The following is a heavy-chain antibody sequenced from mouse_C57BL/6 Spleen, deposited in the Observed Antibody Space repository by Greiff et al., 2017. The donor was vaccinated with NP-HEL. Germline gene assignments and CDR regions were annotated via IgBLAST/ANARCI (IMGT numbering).Heavy chain of an antibody. Sequence: QVQLQQSGAELVKPGASVKISCKASGYAFSSYWMNWVKQRPGKGLEWIGQIYPGDGDTNYNGKFKGKATLTADKSSSTAYMQLSSLTSEDSAVYFCARSLPGITTNYWGQGTTLTVSS. CDR1: GYAFSSYW. J-gene: IGHJ2*01. V-gene: IGHV1-80*01. D-gene: IGHD1-1*01. CDR3: ARSLPGITTNY. CDR2: IYPGDGDT.